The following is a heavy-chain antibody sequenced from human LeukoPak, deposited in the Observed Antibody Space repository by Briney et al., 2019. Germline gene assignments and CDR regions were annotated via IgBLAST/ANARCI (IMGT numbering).Heavy chain of an antibody. Sequence: SETLSLTCTVSGGSISSSSYYWGWIRQPPGKGLEWIGSIYYSGNTYYNPSLKSRFTISVDTSKNQFALKLSSVTAADTAVYYCARHWHTSPCEYWGQGTLVTVSS. CDR3: ARHWHTSPCEY. CDR2: IYYSGNT. CDR1: GGSISSSSYY. J-gene: IGHJ4*02. D-gene: IGHD2-2*02. V-gene: IGHV4-39*01.